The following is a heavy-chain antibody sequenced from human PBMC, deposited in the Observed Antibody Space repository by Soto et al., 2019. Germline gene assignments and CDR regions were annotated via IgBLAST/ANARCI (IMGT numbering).Heavy chain of an antibody. CDR3: AKSRVFIGAIVTLLDS. J-gene: IGHJ4*02. D-gene: IGHD3-16*02. V-gene: IGHV3-23*01. CDR1: GFTFSSYA. CDR2: ISNNGDTA. Sequence: EVQLLESGGGLVQPGGSLTLSCATSGFTFSSYAMVWVRQAAEKGLEWVASISNNGDTAYYADSVKGRFTISRGNYENTLYLQMNGLRAADTALYFCAKSRVFIGAIVTLLDSWGQGTQVTVSS.